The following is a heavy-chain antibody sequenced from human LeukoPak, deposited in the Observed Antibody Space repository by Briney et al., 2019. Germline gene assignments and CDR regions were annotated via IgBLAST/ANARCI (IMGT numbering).Heavy chain of an antibody. J-gene: IGHJ4*02. CDR2: IYHSGST. D-gene: IGHD6-19*01. CDR3: ASRRIAVAATDY. CDR1: GGSISSSNW. V-gene: IGHV4-4*02. Sequence: SETLSLTCAVSGGSISSSNWWSWVRQPPGKGLEWIGEIYHSGSTNYNPSLKSRVTISVDKSKNQFSLKLSSVTAADTAVYYCASRRIAVAATDYWSQGTLVTVSS.